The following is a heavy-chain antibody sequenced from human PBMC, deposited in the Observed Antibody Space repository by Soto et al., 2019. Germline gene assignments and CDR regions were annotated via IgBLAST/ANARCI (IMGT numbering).Heavy chain of an antibody. CDR3: LTRDPEYSYGLSGLDD. V-gene: IGHV3-15*01. J-gene: IGHJ4*02. Sequence: EVQVVESGGDLVKPGGSLRLSCEVSGFTFSNAWMFWVRQAPGKGLEWVGRIKSKTDGGTADYAAPVKGRFSISRDDSKTMLFLQMNSLKTEDTVCYYCLTRDPEYSYGLSGLDDWGQGTLVTVSS. CDR2: IKSKTDGGTA. CDR1: GFTFSNAW. D-gene: IGHD5-18*01.